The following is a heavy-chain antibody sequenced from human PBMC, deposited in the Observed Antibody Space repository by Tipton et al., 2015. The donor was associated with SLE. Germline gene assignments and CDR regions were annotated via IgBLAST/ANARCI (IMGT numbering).Heavy chain of an antibody. Sequence: SLRLSCEGSGFSFSNYGMHWVRQAPGKGLEWVAVIWYDGGNKNYADSVKGRFTISRDNSKNTLYLQMNSLRAEDTAVYYCSGELSPRDGFDIWGQGTMVTVSS. V-gene: IGHV3-33*01. D-gene: IGHD3-16*02. CDR2: IWYDGGNK. CDR3: SGELSPRDGFDI. CDR1: GFSFSNYG. J-gene: IGHJ3*02.